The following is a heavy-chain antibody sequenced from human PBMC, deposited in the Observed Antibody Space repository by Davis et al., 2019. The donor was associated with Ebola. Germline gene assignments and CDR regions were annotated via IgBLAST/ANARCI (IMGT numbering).Heavy chain of an antibody. CDR3: ARVGCSDGDCYFDF. J-gene: IGHJ4*02. V-gene: IGHV1-2*04. CDR2: INPNGGDT. Sequence: ASVKVSCKASGYTFTDYYIHWVRQAPGQGLEWMGWINPNGGDTNFAQKLPGWVTMTRDTSISTAYMELSRLTSDDTAVYYCARVGCSDGDCYFDFWGQGTLVTVS. D-gene: IGHD2-15*01. CDR1: GYTFTDYY.